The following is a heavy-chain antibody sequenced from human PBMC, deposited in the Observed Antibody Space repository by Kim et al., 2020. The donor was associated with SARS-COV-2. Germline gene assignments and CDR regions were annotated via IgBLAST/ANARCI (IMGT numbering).Heavy chain of an antibody. CDR1: GGSFSGYY. CDR2: INHSGST. Sequence: SETLSLTCAVYGGSFSGYYCYWSRQPQVQGLEWMGEINHSGSTNDIPTLKRRVTISVDTSKNQFSLKLSSVTASDTAVYYCSRGNLAVQVAKTVVLQH. CDR3: SRGNLAVQVAKTVVLQH. V-gene: IGHV4-34*01. D-gene: IGHD2-8*02. J-gene: IGHJ1*01.